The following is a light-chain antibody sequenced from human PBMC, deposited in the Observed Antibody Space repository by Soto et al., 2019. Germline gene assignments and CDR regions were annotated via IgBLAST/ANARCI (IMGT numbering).Light chain of an antibody. Sequence: EIVMTQSPATLSVSPGERATLSCRASQSISSNLAWYQQKPGQAPRLLIHGASTRATGFPARFSGSGSGTDFTLTISSLQSEDFAVYYCQQYNNWPPITFGQGTRLEIK. V-gene: IGKV3-15*01. CDR3: QQYNNWPPIT. CDR2: GAS. CDR1: QSISSN. J-gene: IGKJ5*01.